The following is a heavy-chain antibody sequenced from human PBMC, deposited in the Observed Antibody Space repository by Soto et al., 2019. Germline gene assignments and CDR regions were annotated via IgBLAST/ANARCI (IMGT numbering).Heavy chain of an antibody. CDR2: IVGSGGST. Sequence: EVQLLESGGGLVQPGGSLRLSCAASGFTFSSYAMSWVRQAPGKRLEWVSTIVGSGGSTYYADSVKGRFTISRDNSKNTLYLQMNSLRAEDTAVYYCAKEDTVTNAPTFDYGGQGTLVTVSS. V-gene: IGHV3-23*01. CDR3: AKEDTVTNAPTFDY. J-gene: IGHJ4*02. CDR1: GFTFSSYA. D-gene: IGHD4-17*01.